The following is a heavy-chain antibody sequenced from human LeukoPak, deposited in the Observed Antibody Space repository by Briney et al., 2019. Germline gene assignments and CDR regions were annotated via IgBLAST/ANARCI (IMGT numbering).Heavy chain of an antibody. J-gene: IGHJ3*02. Sequence: EAVLKTCAKGAGYSITSDWIGWGRQMPPKGLVWRGIISSGDSDTSYSPSLQGQGTISADKSISTAYLQLSTLKAADTAMYCCARRRGAAGRLSGFDIWGQGTMVTVSS. CDR2: ISSGDSDT. D-gene: IGHD6-13*01. CDR3: ARRRGAAGRLSGFDI. CDR1: GYSITSDW. V-gene: IGHV5-51*01.